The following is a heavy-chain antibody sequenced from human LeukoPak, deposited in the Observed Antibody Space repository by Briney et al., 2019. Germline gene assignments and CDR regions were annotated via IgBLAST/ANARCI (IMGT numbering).Heavy chain of an antibody. V-gene: IGHV4-38-2*02. Sequence: SETLSLTCTVSGYSISSGYYWGWIRQPPGKGLEWIGNIYYTGSTYYKASLQSRVTISIDTSKNQFSLRLNSVTAADTAMYYCVKSGGYGLIDYWGQGTLVTVSS. CDR1: GYSISSGYY. J-gene: IGHJ4*02. CDR3: VKSGGYGLIDY. D-gene: IGHD1-26*01. CDR2: IYYTGST.